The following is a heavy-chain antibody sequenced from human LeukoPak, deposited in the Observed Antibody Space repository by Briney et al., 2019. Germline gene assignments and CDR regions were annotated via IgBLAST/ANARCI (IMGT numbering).Heavy chain of an antibody. CDR1: GDSINNYY. J-gene: IGHJ5*02. CDR3: ARVVRGAVTFNRFDP. CDR2: VAYSGNS. D-gene: IGHD3-10*02. V-gene: IGHV4-59*01. Sequence: SETLSLTCTVSGDSINNYYWSWLRQTPGEGLEWIGFVAYSGNSNYNPSLGSRVTISIDTSKNQFSLKLNSVTAADTAMYYCARVVRGAVTFNRFDPWGQGTLVTVSS.